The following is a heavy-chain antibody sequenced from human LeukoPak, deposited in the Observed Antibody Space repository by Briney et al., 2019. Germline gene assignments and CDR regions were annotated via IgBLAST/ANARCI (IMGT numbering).Heavy chain of an antibody. Sequence: SETLSLTCHVSRDSISNYYWSWIRQSPGKGLEWTGYIYYTGSTNYNPSLKSRVTMSVDTSKNQFSLKLTSVTAADTAVYYCARGTQVRRSGIDYWGQGILVTVSS. CDR1: RDSISNYY. CDR2: IYYTGST. D-gene: IGHD1-26*01. J-gene: IGHJ4*02. V-gene: IGHV4-59*01. CDR3: ARGTQVRRSGIDY.